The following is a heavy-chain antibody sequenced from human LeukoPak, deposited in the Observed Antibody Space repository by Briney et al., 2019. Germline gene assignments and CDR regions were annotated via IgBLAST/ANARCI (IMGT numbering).Heavy chain of an antibody. J-gene: IGHJ4*02. D-gene: IGHD3-22*01. Sequence: GASVKVSCKASGYTFTGYYMHWVRQAPGQGLEWMGRINPNSGGTNYAQKFQGRVTMTWDTSISTAYMELSRLRSDDTAVYYCARGILYCYDSSGYYGVDYWGQGTLVTVSS. CDR2: INPNSGGT. CDR3: ARGILYCYDSSGYYGVDY. CDR1: GYTFTGYY. V-gene: IGHV1-2*06.